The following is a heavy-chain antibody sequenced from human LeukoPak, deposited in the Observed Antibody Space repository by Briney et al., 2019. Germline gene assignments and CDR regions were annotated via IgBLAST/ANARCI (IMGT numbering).Heavy chain of an antibody. Sequence: SVKVSCKASGGTFSSYAISWVRQAPGHGLEWMGRIIPIFGTANYAQKFQGRVTITTDESTSTAYMELSTLRSEDTAVYYCARDRGIVVVVAAYDAFDIWGQGTMVTVSS. CDR3: ARDRGIVVVVAAYDAFDI. J-gene: IGHJ3*02. V-gene: IGHV1-69*05. D-gene: IGHD2-15*01. CDR1: GGTFSSYA. CDR2: IIPIFGTA.